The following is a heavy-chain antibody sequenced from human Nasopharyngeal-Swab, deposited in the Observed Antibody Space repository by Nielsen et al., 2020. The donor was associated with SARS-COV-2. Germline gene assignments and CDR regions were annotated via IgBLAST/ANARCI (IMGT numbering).Heavy chain of an antibody. CDR3: ASFATVTTRYYYYYGMDV. CDR1: GYTFTSYY. J-gene: IGHJ6*02. Sequence: SVKVSCKASGYTFTSYYMHWVRQAPGQGLEWMGGIIPIFGTANYAQKFQGRVTITADESTSTAYMELSSLRSEDTAVYYCASFATVTTRYYYYYGMDVWGQGTTVTVSS. V-gene: IGHV1-69*13. D-gene: IGHD4-17*01. CDR2: IIPIFGTA.